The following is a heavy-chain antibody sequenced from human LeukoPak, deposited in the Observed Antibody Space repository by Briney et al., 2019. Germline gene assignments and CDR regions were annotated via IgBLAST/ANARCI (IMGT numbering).Heavy chain of an antibody. CDR1: GFTFNKYS. D-gene: IGHD2-2*01. CDR3: AKDLEDIVVVPAAPGDY. CDR2: ISGTSRTI. J-gene: IGHJ4*02. V-gene: IGHV3-48*01. Sequence: GGSLRLSCVASGFTFNKYSMNWVRQAPGKGLQWLSYISGTSRTIYYADSVKGRFAISRDNCKNTLVLQMNSLRAEDTAVYYCAKDLEDIVVVPAAPGDYWGQGTLVTVSS.